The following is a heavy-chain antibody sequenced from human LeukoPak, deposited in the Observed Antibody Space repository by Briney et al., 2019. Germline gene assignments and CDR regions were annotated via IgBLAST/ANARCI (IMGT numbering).Heavy chain of an antibody. V-gene: IGHV4-30-2*02. J-gene: IGHJ4*02. CDR3: ARHNTKFDY. D-gene: IGHD1-1*01. CDR1: GGSISSGGYS. CDR2: IYHSGST. Sequence: SETLSLSCAVSGGSISSGGYSWSWIRQPPGKGLEWIGYIYHSGSTYYNPSLKSRVTISVDTSKNQFSLKLSSVTAADTAVYYCARHNTKFDYWGQGTLVTVSS.